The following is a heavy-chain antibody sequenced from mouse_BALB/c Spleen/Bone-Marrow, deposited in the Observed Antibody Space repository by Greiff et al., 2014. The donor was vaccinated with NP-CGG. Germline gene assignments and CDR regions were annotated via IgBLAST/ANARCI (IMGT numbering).Heavy chain of an antibody. V-gene: IGHV5-4*02. CDR3: ANYYGSTWFAY. D-gene: IGHD1-1*01. Sequence: VQLKDSGGGLVKPGGSLKLSCAASGFTFSDYYMYWVRQTPEKRLEWVATISDGGNYTYYPDSVKGRFTISRDNAKNNLYLQMSSLKSEDTAMYYCANYYGSTWFAYWGQGTLVTVSA. CDR2: ISDGGNYT. J-gene: IGHJ3*01. CDR1: GFTFSDYY.